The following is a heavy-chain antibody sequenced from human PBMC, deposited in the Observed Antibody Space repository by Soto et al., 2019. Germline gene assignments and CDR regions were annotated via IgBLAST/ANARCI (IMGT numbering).Heavy chain of an antibody. Sequence: SVKVSCKASGGTFSSYAISWVRQAPGQGLEWMGGIIPIFGTANYAQKFQGRVTITADESTSTAYMELSSLRSEDTAVYYCARDRRKGYSYGYNRFDPWGQGTLVTVSS. CDR1: GGTFSSYA. V-gene: IGHV1-69*13. CDR3: ARDRRKGYSYGYNRFDP. J-gene: IGHJ5*02. CDR2: IIPIFGTA. D-gene: IGHD5-18*01.